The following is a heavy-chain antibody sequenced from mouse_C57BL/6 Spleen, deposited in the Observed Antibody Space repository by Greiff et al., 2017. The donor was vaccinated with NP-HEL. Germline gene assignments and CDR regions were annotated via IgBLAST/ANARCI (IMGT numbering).Heavy chain of an antibody. Sequence: QVQLKESGAELVRPGTSVKVSCKASGYAFTNYLIEWVKQRPGQGLEWIGVINPGSGGTNYNEKFKGKATLTADKSSSTAYMQLSSLTSEDSAVYFCARESPYAYWGQGTLVTVSA. CDR2: INPGSGGT. V-gene: IGHV1-54*01. CDR1: GYAFTNYL. J-gene: IGHJ3*01. CDR3: ARESPYAY.